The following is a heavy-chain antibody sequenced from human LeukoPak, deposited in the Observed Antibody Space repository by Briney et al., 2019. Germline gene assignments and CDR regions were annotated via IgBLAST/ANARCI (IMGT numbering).Heavy chain of an antibody. J-gene: IGHJ4*02. D-gene: IGHD3-22*01. CDR2: IKQDGSEK. Sequence: GGSLRLSCAASGFTFSSYWMSWVRQAPGKGLEWVANIKQDGSEKYYVDSVKGRFTISRDNAKNSLYLQMNSLRAEDTAVYYCARDGDDSSGYYRFYFDYWGQGTLVTVSS. CDR3: ARDGDDSSGYYRFYFDY. V-gene: IGHV3-7*01. CDR1: GFTFSSYW.